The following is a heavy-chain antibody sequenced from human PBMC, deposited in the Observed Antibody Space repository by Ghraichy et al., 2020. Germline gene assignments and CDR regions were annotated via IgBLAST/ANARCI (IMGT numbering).Heavy chain of an antibody. J-gene: IGHJ3*02. CDR1: GYTFTSYG. D-gene: IGHD5-24*01. V-gene: IGHV1-18*01. CDR2: ISAYNGNT. Sequence: ASVKVSCKASGYTFTSYGISWVRQAPGQGLEWMGWISAYNGNTNYAQKLQGRVTMTTDTSTSTAYMELRSLRSDDTAVYYCARDLGVVRWVGAFDIWGQGTMVTVSS. CDR3: ARDLGVVRWVGAFDI.